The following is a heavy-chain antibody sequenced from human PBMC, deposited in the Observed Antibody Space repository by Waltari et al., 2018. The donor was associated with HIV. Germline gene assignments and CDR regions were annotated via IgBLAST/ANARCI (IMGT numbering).Heavy chain of an antibody. CDR2: ISWNSSSI. CDR3: AKDRGPFIAVAGT. V-gene: IGHV3-9*01. CDR1: GFTFDDYA. J-gene: IGHJ5*02. D-gene: IGHD6-19*01. Sequence: EVKLVESGGGLVQPGRSLRLSCAASGFTFDDYAMHWVRQPPGKGLEWVSGISWNSSSIDYADSVKGRFTISRDNTKNSLYLQMNSVRAEDTALYYCAKDRGPFIAVAGTWGQGTLVTVSS.